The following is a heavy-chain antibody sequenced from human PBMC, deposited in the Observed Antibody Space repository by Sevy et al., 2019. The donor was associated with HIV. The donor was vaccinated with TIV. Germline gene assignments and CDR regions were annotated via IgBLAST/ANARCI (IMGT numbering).Heavy chain of an antibody. V-gene: IGHV3-11*01. CDR1: GFTFSDYN. J-gene: IGHJ4*02. D-gene: IGHD3-22*01. CDR3: ARVTDYDSSGYLGYYFDY. Sequence: GGSLRLSCAASGFTFSDYNMSWIRQAPGKGLEWVSYISSGGGTIYYADSVKGRFTISRDNAKNSLYLQMNSLRAEDTAVYYCARVTDYDSSGYLGYYFDYWGQGTLVTVSS. CDR2: ISSGGGTI.